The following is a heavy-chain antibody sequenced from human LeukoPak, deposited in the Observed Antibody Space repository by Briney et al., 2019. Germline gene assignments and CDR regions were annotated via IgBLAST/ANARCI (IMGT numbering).Heavy chain of an antibody. CDR3: ARETSRWYSNSSEFDY. J-gene: IGHJ4*02. D-gene: IGHD6-6*01. CDR2: ISRSGSTI. Sequence: GGSLRHSCAASGFTFSSYEMNWVRQAPRKGLEWVSYISRSGSTIYYADSVKGRFTISRDNAKNSLYLQMNSLRAEDTAVYYCARETSRWYSNSSEFDYWGQGTLVTVSS. CDR1: GFTFSSYE. V-gene: IGHV3-48*03.